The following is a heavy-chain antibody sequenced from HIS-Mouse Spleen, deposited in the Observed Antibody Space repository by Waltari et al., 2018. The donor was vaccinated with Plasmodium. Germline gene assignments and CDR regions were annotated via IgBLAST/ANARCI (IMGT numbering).Heavy chain of an antibody. D-gene: IGHD6-6*01. Sequence: QVQLQESGPGLVKPSETLSLTCTVSGGSISSYYWSWIRQPPGKGLEWIAYIYYSGSTNSNPSLYSRVTISVDTSKNQCSLKLRSVAAADTAVFYGARGGYSSSSYYFDYWGQGTLVTVSS. CDR1: GGSISSYY. V-gene: IGHV4-59*01. CDR2: IYYSGST. J-gene: IGHJ4*02. CDR3: ARGGYSSSSYYFDY.